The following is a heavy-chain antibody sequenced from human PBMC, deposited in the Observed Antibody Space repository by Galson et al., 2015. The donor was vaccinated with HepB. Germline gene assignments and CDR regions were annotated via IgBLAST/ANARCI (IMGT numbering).Heavy chain of an antibody. D-gene: IGHD3-3*01. J-gene: IGHJ4*02. CDR2: ISGSGGST. CDR1: GFTFSSYA. CDR3: AKESEYYDFWSGYYSFIDY. Sequence: SLRLSCAASGFTFSSYAMSWVRQAPGKGLEWVSAISGSGGSTYYADSVKGRFTISRDNSKNTLYLQMNSLRAEDTAVYYCAKESEYYDFWSGYYSFIDYWGQGTLVTVSS. V-gene: IGHV3-23*01.